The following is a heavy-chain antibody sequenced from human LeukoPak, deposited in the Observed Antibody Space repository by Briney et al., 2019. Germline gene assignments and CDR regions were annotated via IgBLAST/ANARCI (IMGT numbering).Heavy chain of an antibody. CDR1: GFTFVDYA. CDR3: ATKPAVAGIDY. V-gene: IGHV3-9*01. D-gene: IGHD6-19*01. J-gene: IGHJ4*02. CDR2: ISWNSGSI. Sequence: GRSLRLSCAASGFTFVDYAMHWVRPAPGKGLEWVSGISWNSGSIGYADSVKGRFTISRENAKNSLYLQMNSLRAEDTALYYCATKPAVAGIDYWGQGTLVTVSS.